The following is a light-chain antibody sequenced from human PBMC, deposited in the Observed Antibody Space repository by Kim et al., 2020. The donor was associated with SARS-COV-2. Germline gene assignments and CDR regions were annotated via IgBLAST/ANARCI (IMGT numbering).Light chain of an antibody. Sequence: SSELTQEPAVSVALGQTVRITCQGDSLRSYYASWYQQKPGQAPVLVIYGKNNRPSGIPDRFSGSSSGNTASLTITGAQAEDEADYYCNSRDSSGNHLGVFSGGTKLTVL. J-gene: IGLJ2*01. CDR3: NSRDSSGNHLGV. CDR1: SLRSYY. CDR2: GKN. V-gene: IGLV3-19*01.